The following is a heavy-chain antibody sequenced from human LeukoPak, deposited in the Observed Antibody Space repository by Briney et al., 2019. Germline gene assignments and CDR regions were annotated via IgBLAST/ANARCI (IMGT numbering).Heavy chain of an antibody. V-gene: IGHV3-74*01. CDR1: GNYW. D-gene: IGHD2/OR15-2a*01. CDR2: INSDGSWT. Sequence: GGSLRLSCAASGNYWMHWVRQAPGKGLVWVSHINSDGSWTSYVDSVKGRFTISKDNAKNTVYLQMNSLRAEDTAVYYCVSFYETYWGRGTLVTVSS. J-gene: IGHJ4*02. CDR3: VSFYETY.